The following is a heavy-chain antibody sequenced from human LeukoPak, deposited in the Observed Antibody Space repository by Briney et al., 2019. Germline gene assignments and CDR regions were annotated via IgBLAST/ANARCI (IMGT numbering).Heavy chain of an antibody. CDR1: GVTFSDYY. J-gene: IGHJ6*03. V-gene: IGHV3-11*04. Sequence: PGGSLRLSCAAPGVTFSDYYMSWIRQAPGKGLQWVSYIGTGGSITYYADSVKGRFTISRDNAKNSLYLQMNSLRVEDTAVYYCARILEGYHYYMDVWGKGTTVTVSS. CDR2: IGTGGSIT. CDR3: ARILEGYHYYMDV.